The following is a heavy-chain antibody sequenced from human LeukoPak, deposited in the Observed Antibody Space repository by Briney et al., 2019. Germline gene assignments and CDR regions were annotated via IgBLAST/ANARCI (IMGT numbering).Heavy chain of an antibody. CDR1: GFTFSSYG. CDR2: IWYDGSNK. V-gene: IGHV3-33*06. CDR3: AKESIRWSFDY. Sequence: GVSLRLSCAASGFTFSSYGMHWVRQAPGKGLEWVAVIWYDGSNKYYADSVKGRFTISRDNSKNTLYLQMNSLRAEDTAVYYCAKESIRWSFDYWGQGTLLTVSS. D-gene: IGHD4-23*01. J-gene: IGHJ4*02.